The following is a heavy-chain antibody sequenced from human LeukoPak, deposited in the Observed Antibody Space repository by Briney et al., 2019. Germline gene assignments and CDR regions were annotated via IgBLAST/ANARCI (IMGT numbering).Heavy chain of an antibody. CDR1: GFTFSTYN. Sequence: PGGSLRLSCAASGFTFSTYNMNWVRQAPGKGLEWVSSITSSSSYIYYADSVKGRFTISRDNAKNSLYLQMNSLRAEDTAVYYCAREGPHFAWGQGTLVTVSS. CDR2: ITSSSSYI. V-gene: IGHV3-21*01. J-gene: IGHJ4*02. CDR3: AREGPHFA.